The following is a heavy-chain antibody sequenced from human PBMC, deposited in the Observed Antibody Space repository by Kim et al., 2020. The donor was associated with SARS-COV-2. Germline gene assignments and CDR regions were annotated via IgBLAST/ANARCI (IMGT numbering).Heavy chain of an antibody. Sequence: GRFTISRDNSKNTLYLQMNSLRAEDTAVYYCAKDGTDSSGYPDESYGMDVWGQGTTVTVSS. V-gene: IGHV3-33*06. J-gene: IGHJ6*02. D-gene: IGHD3-22*01. CDR3: AKDGTDSSGYPDESYGMDV.